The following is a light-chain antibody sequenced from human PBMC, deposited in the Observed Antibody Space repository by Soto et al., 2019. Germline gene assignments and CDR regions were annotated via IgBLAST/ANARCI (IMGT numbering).Light chain of an antibody. CDR2: DTS. CDR3: QQRSNRPLT. Sequence: VLTQSPATLSVSPGERATLSCRASQSVSSNLAWYQQKPGQAPRLLIYDTSIRASGIPARFSGSGSGTDFTLTISRLDPEDFAVYDCQQRSNRPLTFGQGTRLEIK. J-gene: IGKJ5*01. CDR1: QSVSSN. V-gene: IGKV3-11*01.